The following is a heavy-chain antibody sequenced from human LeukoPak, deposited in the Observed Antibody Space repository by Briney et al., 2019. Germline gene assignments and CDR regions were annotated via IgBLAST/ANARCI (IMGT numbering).Heavy chain of an antibody. CDR2: INHSGST. Sequence: SETLSLTCAVYGGSFSGYYWSWIRQPPGKGLEWIGEINHSGSTNYNPSLKSRVTISVDTSKNQFSLKLSSVTAADTAVYYCARTAPHVAARPRGYFDLWGCGTLVTVSS. CDR3: ARTAPHVAARPRGYFDL. CDR1: GGSFSGYY. D-gene: IGHD6-6*01. V-gene: IGHV4-34*01. J-gene: IGHJ2*01.